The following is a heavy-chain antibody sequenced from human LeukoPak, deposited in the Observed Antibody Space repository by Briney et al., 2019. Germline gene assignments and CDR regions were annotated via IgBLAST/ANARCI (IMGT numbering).Heavy chain of an antibody. D-gene: IGHD6-13*01. CDR3: ARDRTLRAAGSPY. CDR1: GFTFSGYW. V-gene: IGHV3-7*01. Sequence: AGGSLRLSCAASGFTFSGYWMNWVRQAPGKGLEWVANIKQDGSEKYYVDSVKGRFTISRDNAKNSLYLQMNSLRAEDTAVYYCARDRTLRAAGSPYWGQGTLVTVSS. CDR2: IKQDGSEK. J-gene: IGHJ4*02.